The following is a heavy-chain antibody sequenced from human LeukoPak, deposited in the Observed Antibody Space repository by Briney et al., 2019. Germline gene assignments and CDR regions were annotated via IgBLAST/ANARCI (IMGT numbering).Heavy chain of an antibody. CDR2: IYYSGST. CDR1: GRSISSYY. CDR3: AREPKDRRAFDI. Sequence: SETLSLTWTVSGRSISSYYWSWIRKPPGKGLEWIGYIYYSGSTNYNPSLKSRVTISVDTSKNQFSLTLSSVTAADTAVYYCAREPKDRRAFDIWGQGTMVTVSS. V-gene: IGHV4-59*01. J-gene: IGHJ3*02.